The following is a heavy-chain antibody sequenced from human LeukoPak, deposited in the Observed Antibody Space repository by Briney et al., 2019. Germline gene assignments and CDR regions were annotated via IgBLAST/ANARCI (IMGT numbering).Heavy chain of an antibody. J-gene: IGHJ2*01. Sequence: GGSLRLSCAAAGLTFSNYDMHWVRQPSGRGLVWVSAIDAAGDTNYPDSVKGRIAISRENAKNSLYLQMNSLRVGDTAVYYCARRAYGDYGRWYYDLWGRGTLVTVSS. CDR1: GLTFSNYD. V-gene: IGHV3-13*01. D-gene: IGHD4-17*01. CDR3: ARRAYGDYGRWYYDL. CDR2: IDAAGDT.